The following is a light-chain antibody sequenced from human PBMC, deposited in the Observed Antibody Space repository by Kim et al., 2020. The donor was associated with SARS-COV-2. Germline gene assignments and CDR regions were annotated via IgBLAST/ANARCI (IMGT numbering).Light chain of an antibody. J-gene: IGLJ3*02. CDR3: QAWDSSTAV. CDR1: KVGDKY. CDR2: QAS. Sequence: SVSPGKTASITCSGDKVGDKYACWYQQKTGQSPVLVIYQASKRPSVIPERFSGSNPGNTATLTISGTQAMDEADYYCQAWDSSTAVFGGGTQLTVL. V-gene: IGLV3-1*01.